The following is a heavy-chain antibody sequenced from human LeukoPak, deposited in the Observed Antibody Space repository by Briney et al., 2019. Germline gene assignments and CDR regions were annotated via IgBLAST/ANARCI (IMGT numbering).Heavy chain of an antibody. D-gene: IGHD5-18*01. CDR1: GYTLTELS. Sequence: VASVKVSCKVSGYTLTELSMHWVRQAPGKGLEWMGGFDPEDGETIYAQKFQGRVTMTEDTSTDTAYMELSSLRSDDTAVYYCAREVDTAMASWFDPWGQGTLVTVSS. CDR2: FDPEDGET. CDR3: AREVDTAMASWFDP. V-gene: IGHV1-24*01. J-gene: IGHJ5*02.